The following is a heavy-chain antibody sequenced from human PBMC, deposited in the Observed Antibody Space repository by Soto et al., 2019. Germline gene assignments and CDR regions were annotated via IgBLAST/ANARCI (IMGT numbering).Heavy chain of an antibody. V-gene: IGHV1-8*01. CDR1: GYTFTSYD. CDR3: ARRGWYYDFWSGYYRPAYGMDV. J-gene: IGHJ6*02. D-gene: IGHD3-3*01. CDR2: MNPNSGNT. Sequence: GASVKVSCKASGYTFTSYDINWVRQAIGQGLEWMGWMNPNSGNTGYAQKFQGRVTMTRNTSISTAYMELSSLRSEDTAVYYCARRGWYYDFWSGYYRPAYGMDVWGQGTTVTVSS.